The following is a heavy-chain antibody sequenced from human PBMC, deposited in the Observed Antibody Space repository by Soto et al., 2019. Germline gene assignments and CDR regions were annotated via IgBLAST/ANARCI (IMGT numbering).Heavy chain of an antibody. CDR2: IYPGDSDI. V-gene: IGHV5-51*01. D-gene: IGHD6-19*01. CDR1: GYSFTSIW. CDR3: ARQPSNGQWSV. Sequence: GASLTISSKRSGYSFTSIWIGWARQMPGKGLEWVAIIYPGDSDIRYSPSFQGQVTITADKSISTAYLQWSSLKASDTAMYYCARQPSNGQWSVWGQGTTVTVSS. J-gene: IGHJ6*02.